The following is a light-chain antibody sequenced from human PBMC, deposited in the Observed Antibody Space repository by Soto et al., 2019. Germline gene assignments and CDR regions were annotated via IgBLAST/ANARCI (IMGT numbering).Light chain of an antibody. J-gene: IGLJ2*01. CDR1: TSNIGTGYD. V-gene: IGLV1-40*01. CDR2: GNS. CDR3: ATWDGSLPGEV. Sequence: QSALTQPPSVSGAPGQRVTISCTGSTSNIGTGYDVHWYQQLPGTAPKLLIYGNSKRPSGIPDRFSGSKSGTSGTLDITGLQTGDEADYYCATWDGSLPGEVFGGGTKLTVL.